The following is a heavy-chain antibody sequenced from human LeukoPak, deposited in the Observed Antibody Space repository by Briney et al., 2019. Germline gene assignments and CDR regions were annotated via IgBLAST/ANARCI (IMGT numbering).Heavy chain of an antibody. CDR2: INPNSGGT. CDR1: GYTFTGYY. CDR3: ARDYYDSSGPMGTTDY. D-gene: IGHD3-22*01. V-gene: IGHV1-2*02. J-gene: IGHJ4*02. Sequence: ASVKVSCKASGYTFTGYYMHWVRQAPGQGLEWMGCINPNSGGTNYAQKLQGRVTMTRDTSISTAYMELSRLRSDDTAVYYCARDYYDSSGPMGTTDYWGQGTLVTVSS.